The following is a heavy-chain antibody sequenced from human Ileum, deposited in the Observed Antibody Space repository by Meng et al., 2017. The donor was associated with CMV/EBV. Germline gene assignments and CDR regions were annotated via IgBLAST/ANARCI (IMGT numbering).Heavy chain of an antibody. CDR2: ISSSSSYI. Sequence: SGFTFSSYWMHWVRQAPGKGLVWVSSISSSSSYIYYADSVKGRFTISRDNAKNSLYLQMNSLRAEDTAVYYCARGYCSGGSCYPFDYWGQGTLVTVSS. J-gene: IGHJ4*02. CDR1: GFTFSSYW. D-gene: IGHD2-15*01. V-gene: IGHV3-21*01. CDR3: ARGYCSGGSCYPFDY.